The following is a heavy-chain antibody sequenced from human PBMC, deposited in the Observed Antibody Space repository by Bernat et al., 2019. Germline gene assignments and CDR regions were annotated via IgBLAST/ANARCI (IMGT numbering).Heavy chain of an antibody. Sequence: EVQLLESGGGLVQPGGSLRLSCAASGFTFSSYAMSWVRQAPGKGLEWVGRIKSKTDGGTTDYAAPVKGRFTISRDDSKNTLHLQMNSLKIEDTAVYYCTFTAVPAYYGMDVWGQGTTVTVSS. CDR2: IKSKTDGGTT. V-gene: IGHV3-15*01. D-gene: IGHD2-2*01. CDR1: GFTFSSYA. J-gene: IGHJ6*02. CDR3: TFTAVPAYYGMDV.